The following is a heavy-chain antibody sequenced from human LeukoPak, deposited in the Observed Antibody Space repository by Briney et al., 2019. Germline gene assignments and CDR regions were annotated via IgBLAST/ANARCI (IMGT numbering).Heavy chain of an antibody. CDR2: IYDDNT. J-gene: IGHJ4*02. CDR1: GFTVSAYA. D-gene: IGHD4-23*01. V-gene: IGHV3-53*01. Sequence: PPGGSLRLSCAASGFTVSAYAMAWVRQAPGKGLEWVSTIYDDNTYYADSVKGRFAISTDNSKNTLYLQMNSLRAEDTAVYYCARGLRWLNNFDYWGQGTLVTVSS. CDR3: ARGLRWLNNFDY.